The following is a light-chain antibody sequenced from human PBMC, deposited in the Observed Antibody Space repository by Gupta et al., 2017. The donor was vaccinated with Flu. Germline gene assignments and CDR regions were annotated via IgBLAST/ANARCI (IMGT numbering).Light chain of an antibody. Sequence: PGQTAEISCSGDVLSEDYVYWYQQKAGQAPVVVLQKDTVRPSGIPERFSGSTSGTKVTLTISGVQAEDEGDYYCQAADRSDKWVFGGGTKLTV. CDR2: KDT. CDR1: VLSEDY. CDR3: QAADRSDKWV. V-gene: IGLV3-25*03. J-gene: IGLJ3*02.